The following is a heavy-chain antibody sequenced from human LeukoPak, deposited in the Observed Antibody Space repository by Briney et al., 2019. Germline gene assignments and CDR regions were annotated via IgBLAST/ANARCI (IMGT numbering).Heavy chain of an antibody. CDR3: ARGGPTYGDIYDY. D-gene: IGHD4-17*01. CDR2: IYYSGST. J-gene: IGHJ4*02. V-gene: IGHV4-59*01. CDR1: GGSISSYY. Sequence: SETLSLTCTVSGGSISSYYWNWIRQPPGKGLEWVGYIYYSGSTNYNPSLQSRVTISIDTSKNLFSLNLSSVTAADTAVYYCARGGPTYGDIYDYWGQGTLVTVSS.